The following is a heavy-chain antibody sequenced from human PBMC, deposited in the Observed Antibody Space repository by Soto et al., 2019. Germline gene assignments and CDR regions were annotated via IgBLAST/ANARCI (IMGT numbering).Heavy chain of an antibody. CDR1: GYTFTSYD. CDR2: MNPNSGNT. V-gene: IGHV1-8*02. D-gene: IGHD2-2*02. CDR3: ARRPIVVVPAAILGWFDP. J-gene: IGHJ5*02. Sequence: ASVKVSCKASGYTFTSYDINWVRQATGQGLEWMGWMNPNSGNTGYAQKFQGRVTMTRNTSISTAYMELSSLRSEDTAVYFCARRPIVVVPAAILGWFDPWGQGTLVTVSS.